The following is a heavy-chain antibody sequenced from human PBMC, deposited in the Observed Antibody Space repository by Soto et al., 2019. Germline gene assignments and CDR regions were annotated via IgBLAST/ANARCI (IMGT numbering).Heavy chain of an antibody. V-gene: IGHV3-23*01. CDR2: ISGSGGST. CDR3: AKSVEYDILTGDAFDI. Sequence: GGSLRLSCAASGFTFSSYAKSWVRQAPGKGLEWVSAISGSGGSTYYADSVKGRFTISRDNSKNTLYLQMNSLRAEDTAVYYCAKSVEYDILTGDAFDIWGQGTMVTVSS. D-gene: IGHD3-9*01. J-gene: IGHJ3*02. CDR1: GFTFSSYA.